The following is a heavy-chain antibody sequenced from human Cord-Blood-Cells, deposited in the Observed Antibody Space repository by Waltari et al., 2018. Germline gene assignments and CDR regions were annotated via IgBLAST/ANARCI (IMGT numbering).Heavy chain of an antibody. J-gene: IGHJ4*02. V-gene: IGHV3-53*01. CDR1: GFTVSSHY. CDR2: IYSGGST. D-gene: IGHD6-13*01. CDR3: ARETSLYSSSWFDY. Sequence: EVQLVESGGGLIQPGGSLRLSCAASGFTVSSHYMSWVRQAPGKGLEWVSVIYSGGSTYYADSVKGRFTISRDNSKNTLYLQMNSLRAEDTAVYYCARETSLYSSSWFDYWGQGTLVTVSS.